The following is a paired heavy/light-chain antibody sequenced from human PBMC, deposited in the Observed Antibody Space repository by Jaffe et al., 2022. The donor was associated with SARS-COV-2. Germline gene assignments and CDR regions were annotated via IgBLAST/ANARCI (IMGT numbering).Light chain of an antibody. CDR3: QQYNSYSRT. V-gene: IGKV1-5*03. Sequence: DIHMTQSPSTLTASVGARVTVSCRASQNIGSWLAWYQQKPGKPPKLLIYKASILESGVPSRFSGSGSGTDFTLAISSLQPDDVGAYYCQQYNSYSRTFGQGTTVEI. J-gene: IGKJ1*01. CDR2: KAS. CDR1: QNIGSW.
Heavy chain of an antibody. Sequence: EVHLVESGGGLVKPGGSLRLSCAASGFKFNKYTIHWVRQAPGKGLEWVSSIRSSGAYMDYADSVKGRFTISRDNANDSLSLHLSSLRAEDTGVYYCARGAAVPGTEKGGMDVWGQGTTVTVSS. CDR3: ARGAAVPGTEKGGMDV. J-gene: IGHJ6*02. D-gene: IGHD6-19*01. CDR1: GFKFNKYT. V-gene: IGHV3-21*03. CDR2: IRSSGAYM.